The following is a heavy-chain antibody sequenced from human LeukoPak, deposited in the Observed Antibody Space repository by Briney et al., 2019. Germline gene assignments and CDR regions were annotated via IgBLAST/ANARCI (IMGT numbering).Heavy chain of an antibody. CDR1: GYSFTSYW. Sequence: GESLKISCKGSGYSFTSYWIGWVRQMPGKGLEWMGIIYPGDSDTRCSPSFQGQVTISADKSISTAYLQWSSLKASDTAMYYCARRVLAVDTAMAIDYWGQGTLVTVSS. D-gene: IGHD5-18*01. V-gene: IGHV5-51*01. CDR2: IYPGDSDT. J-gene: IGHJ4*02. CDR3: ARRVLAVDTAMAIDY.